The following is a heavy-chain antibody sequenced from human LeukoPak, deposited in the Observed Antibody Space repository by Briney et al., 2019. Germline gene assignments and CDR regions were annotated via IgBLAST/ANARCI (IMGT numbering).Heavy chain of an antibody. D-gene: IGHD2-15*01. CDR1: GYTLTELS. CDR2: FDPEDGET. CDR3: ATLPGSGYCSGGSCHPPTDY. Sequence: GASVKVSCKVSGYTLTELSMHWVRQAPGKGLEWMGGFDPEDGETIYAQKFQGRVTMTEDTSTDTAYMELSSLRSEDTAVYYCATLPGSGYCSGGSCHPPTDYWGQGTLVTVSS. J-gene: IGHJ4*02. V-gene: IGHV1-24*01.